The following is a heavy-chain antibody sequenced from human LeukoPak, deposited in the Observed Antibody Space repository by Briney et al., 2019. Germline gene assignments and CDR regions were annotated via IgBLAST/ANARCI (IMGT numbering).Heavy chain of an antibody. CDR3: ATPMAPDYSSIWYREYYFDY. V-gene: IGHV1-24*01. CDR1: GYTLTELS. D-gene: IGHD6-13*01. J-gene: IGHJ4*02. CDR2: FDPEDGET. Sequence: ASVKVSCKVSGYTLTELSMHWVRQAPGKGLEWMGGFDPEDGETIYAQKFQGRVTMTEDTSTDTAYMELSSLISEDTAVYYCATPMAPDYSSIWYREYYFDYWGQGTLVTVSS.